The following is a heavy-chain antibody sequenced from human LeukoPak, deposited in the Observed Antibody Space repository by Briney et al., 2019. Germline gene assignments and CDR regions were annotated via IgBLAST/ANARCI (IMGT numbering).Heavy chain of an antibody. D-gene: IGHD1-26*01. Sequence: GGSLRLSCAASGFTFSDYAMHWVRQAPGKGLEWVSGISGSGGSTYYADSVKGRFTISRDNSKNTLYLQMNSLRVGDTAVYYCAKDGGYGSGLVGNFDYWGQGTLVTVSS. V-gene: IGHV3-23*01. CDR2: ISGSGGST. CDR1: GFTFSDYA. J-gene: IGHJ4*02. CDR3: AKDGGYGSGLVGNFDY.